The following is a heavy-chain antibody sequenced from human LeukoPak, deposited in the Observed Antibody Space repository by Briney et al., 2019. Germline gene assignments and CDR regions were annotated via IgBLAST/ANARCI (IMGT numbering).Heavy chain of an antibody. CDR2: IYYSGST. Sequence: SETLSLTCTVSGGSISSYYWSWIRQPPGKGLEWIGYIYYSGSTSYNPSLKSRVTISVDTSKNQFSLKLSAVTAADTAVYYCARDFGVVGATSDYWGQGTLVTVSS. D-gene: IGHD1-26*01. V-gene: IGHV4-59*01. J-gene: IGHJ4*02. CDR3: ARDFGVVGATSDY. CDR1: GGSISSYY.